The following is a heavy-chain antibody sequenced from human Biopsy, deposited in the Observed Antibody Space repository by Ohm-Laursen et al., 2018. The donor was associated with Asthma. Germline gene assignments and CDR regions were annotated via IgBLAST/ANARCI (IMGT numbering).Heavy chain of an antibody. J-gene: IGHJ3*02. CDR2: ISKDASTQ. Sequence: SLRLSCTAFGVCCSNCSNHWFRQAPGKQLEWVGVISKDASTQDYADSVKGRFTMARDNSKNTLDLQMNSLREEDTAVYYCVRDGTDDIFDIWGQGTVVSVSS. D-gene: IGHD5-24*01. V-gene: IGHV3-30*01. CDR1: GVCCSNCS. CDR3: VRDGTDDIFDI.